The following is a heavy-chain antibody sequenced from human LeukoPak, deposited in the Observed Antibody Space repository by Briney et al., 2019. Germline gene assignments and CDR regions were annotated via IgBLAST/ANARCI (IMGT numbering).Heavy chain of an antibody. J-gene: IGHJ6*02. CDR2: ILYDGSNN. D-gene: IGHD6-13*01. CDR3: AKAGAAGGGGYYYYGMDF. CDR1: AFTFSSYC. V-gene: IGHV3-30*18. Sequence: RRSLRLSCAAYAFTFSSYCMNWVSQAPGKGLEWVAVILYDGSNNYYADSVKGRFTISRDNSKTTMYLQMNSLRAEDTAVYYCAKAGAAGGGGYYYYGMDFWGQGTTVTVSS.